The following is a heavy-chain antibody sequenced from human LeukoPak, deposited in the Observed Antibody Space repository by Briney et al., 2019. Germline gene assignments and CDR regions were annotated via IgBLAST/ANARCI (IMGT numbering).Heavy chain of an antibody. CDR3: ARDAWIQPWFVFDY. Sequence: ASVKVSCKASGYTFTGYYMHWVRQAPGQGREWMGWINPNSGGTNYAQKLQGRVTMTRDTSISTAYMELSRLRSDDTAVYYCARDAWIQPWFVFDYWGQGTLITVSS. D-gene: IGHD5-18*01. CDR1: GYTFTGYY. V-gene: IGHV1-2*02. CDR2: INPNSGGT. J-gene: IGHJ4*02.